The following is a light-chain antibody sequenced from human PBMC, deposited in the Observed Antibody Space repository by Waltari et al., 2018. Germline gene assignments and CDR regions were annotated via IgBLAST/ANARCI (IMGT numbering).Light chain of an antibody. CDR3: QQHGTLPAT. Sequence: EIVLTQSPGTASLSPGERVTHSCRASQSVGSISLAWYQQKPGQAPRLVIYRASRRATGIPDRFSGSGSGTDVSLTISRLEPEDCAVYYCQQHGTLPATFGQGTKVEIK. J-gene: IGKJ1*01. CDR1: QSVGSIS. CDR2: RAS. V-gene: IGKV3-20*01.